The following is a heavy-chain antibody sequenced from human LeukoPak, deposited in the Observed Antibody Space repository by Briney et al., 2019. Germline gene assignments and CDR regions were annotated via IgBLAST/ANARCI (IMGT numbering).Heavy chain of an antibody. J-gene: IGHJ4*02. CDR1: GFTFSSYA. Sequence: GGSLRLSCAASGFTFSSYAMSWVRQAPGKGLEWVSAISGSGGSTYYADSVKGRFTISRDSSKNTLFLQMNSLRAEDTAVYYCARVFGGNYGGDYWGQGTLVTVSS. D-gene: IGHD4-23*01. CDR2: ISGSGGST. CDR3: ARVFGGNYGGDY. V-gene: IGHV3-23*01.